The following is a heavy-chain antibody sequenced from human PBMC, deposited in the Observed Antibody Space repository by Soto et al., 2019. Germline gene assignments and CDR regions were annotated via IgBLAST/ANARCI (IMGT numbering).Heavy chain of an antibody. CDR3: ARPYYYDSSGYYFTPDDAFDI. V-gene: IGHV3-21*01. D-gene: IGHD3-22*01. CDR2: ISSSSSYI. Sequence: PGGSLRLSCAASGFTFSSYSMNWVRQAPGKGLEWVSSISSSSSYIYYADSVKGRFTISRDNAKNSLYLQMNSLRAEDTAVYYCARPYYYDSSGYYFTPDDAFDIWGKGTMVTVS. CDR1: GFTFSSYS. J-gene: IGHJ3*02.